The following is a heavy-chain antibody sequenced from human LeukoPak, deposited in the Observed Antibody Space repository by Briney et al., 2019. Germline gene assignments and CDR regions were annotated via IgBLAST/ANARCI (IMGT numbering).Heavy chain of an antibody. CDR3: AIRPGTAARRGRYYYYYMDV. Sequence: SETLSLTCAVYGGSFSGYYWSWSRQPPGKGLEWIGEINHSGSTNYNPSLKSRVTISVDTSKNQFSLKLSSVTAADTAVYYCAIRPGTAARRGRYYYYYMDVWGKGTTVTVSS. CDR1: GGSFSGYY. CDR2: INHSGST. V-gene: IGHV4-34*01. D-gene: IGHD6-6*01. J-gene: IGHJ6*03.